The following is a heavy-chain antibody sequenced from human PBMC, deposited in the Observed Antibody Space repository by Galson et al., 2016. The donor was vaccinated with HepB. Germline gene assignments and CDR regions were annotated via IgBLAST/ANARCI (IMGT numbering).Heavy chain of an antibody. CDR2: IRHTGST. V-gene: IGHV4-34*01. J-gene: IGHJ5*02. CDR3: ARTQAAAGPNWFDP. D-gene: IGHD6-13*01. CDR1: GESTSDHQ. Sequence: SETLSLTCAVSGESTSDHQWTWIRQSPGKGLEWIGEIRHTGSTNYNPSLKSRVTMSVDTSKNQFSLRLSPVTVADTALYFCARTQAAAGPNWFDPWGQGTLVTVSS.